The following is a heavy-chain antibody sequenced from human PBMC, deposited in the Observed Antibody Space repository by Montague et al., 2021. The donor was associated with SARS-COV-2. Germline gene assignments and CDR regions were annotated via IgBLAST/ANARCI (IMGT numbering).Heavy chain of an antibody. D-gene: IGHD3-10*01. V-gene: IGHV5-10-1*01. Sequence: QSGAEVKKPGESLRISCKGSGYSFTSYWISWVRQMPGKGLEWMGRIDPSDSYTNYSPSFQGHVTISADKSISTAYLQWSSLKASDTAMYYCARLESGHYYGSGSPNYRDVWGKGTTVTVSS. CDR1: GYSFTSYW. CDR2: IDPSDSYT. CDR3: ARLESGHYYGSGSPNYRDV. J-gene: IGHJ6*03.